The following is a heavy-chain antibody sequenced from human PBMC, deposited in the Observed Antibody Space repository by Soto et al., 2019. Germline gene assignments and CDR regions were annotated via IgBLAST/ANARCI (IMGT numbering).Heavy chain of an antibody. CDR2: ISGSGGST. V-gene: IGHV3-23*01. CDR1: GFTFSSYA. J-gene: IGHJ4*02. Sequence: GGPLRLCCAVSGFTFSSYAMSWVRQAPGKGLEWVSAISGSGGSTYYADSVKGRFTISRDNSKNTLYLQMNSLRAEDTAVYYCAKDRYYYDSSGYPDPQFDYWGQGTLVTVSS. D-gene: IGHD3-22*01. CDR3: AKDRYYYDSSGYPDPQFDY.